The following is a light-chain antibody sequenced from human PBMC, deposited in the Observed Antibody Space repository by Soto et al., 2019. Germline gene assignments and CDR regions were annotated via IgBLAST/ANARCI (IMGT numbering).Light chain of an antibody. J-gene: IGLJ1*01. Sequence: SVLTQPASVFGSPGQSLTISCTGTSSDVGGYNYVSWYQQHPGKAPKLMIYDVSNRPSGVSNRFSGSKSGNTASLTISGFQAEHEADYYCSPYTRSSTLYVFGTGTRVTV. CDR2: DVS. CDR3: SPYTRSSTLYV. V-gene: IGLV2-14*01. CDR1: SSDVGGYNY.